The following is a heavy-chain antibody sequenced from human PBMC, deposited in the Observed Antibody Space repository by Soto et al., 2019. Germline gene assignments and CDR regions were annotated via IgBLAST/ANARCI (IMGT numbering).Heavy chain of an antibody. J-gene: IGHJ4*02. CDR3: GPRPGGGGY. CDR2: IYSGGYT. Sequence: EVQLVESGGGLIQPGGSLRLSCAVSGFTVSNNYMSWVRQAPGKGLEGVSVIYSGGYTAYGDSVKGRFTISRDNSKNTQNFKIKRVRAADTAVYYWGPRPGGGGYWGQGTLVTVSS. V-gene: IGHV3-53*01. CDR1: GFTVSNNY. D-gene: IGHD3-10*01.